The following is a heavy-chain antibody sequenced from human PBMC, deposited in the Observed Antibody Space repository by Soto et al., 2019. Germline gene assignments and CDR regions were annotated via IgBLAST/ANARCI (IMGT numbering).Heavy chain of an antibody. J-gene: IGHJ5*02. V-gene: IGHV5-51*01. CDR1: GYSFTSYW. CDR3: SSCVGAAYSSRWGGCGDP. D-gene: IGHD6-19*01. CDR2: IYPGDSDT. Sequence: GESLTISCKGSGYSFTSYWIGWVRQMPGKGLEWMGIIYPGDSDTRYSPSFQGQVTISADKSISTAYLQGSSLKASDTAMYYCSSCVGAAYSSRWGGCGDPWGQGPLVTVSS.